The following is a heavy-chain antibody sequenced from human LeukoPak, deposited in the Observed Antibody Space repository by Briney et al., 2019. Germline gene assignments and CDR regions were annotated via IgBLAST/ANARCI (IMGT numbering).Heavy chain of an antibody. V-gene: IGHV4-39*07. Sequence: PSETLSLTCTVSGGSISSSSYYWGWIRQPPGKGLEWIGSIYYSGSTNYNPSLKSRVTTSADTSKNQFSLNLSSVTAADTAVYYCASRKLGNDYWGQGTLVTVSS. CDR3: ASRKLGNDY. CDR2: IYYSGST. J-gene: IGHJ4*02. CDR1: GGSISSSSYY. D-gene: IGHD7-27*01.